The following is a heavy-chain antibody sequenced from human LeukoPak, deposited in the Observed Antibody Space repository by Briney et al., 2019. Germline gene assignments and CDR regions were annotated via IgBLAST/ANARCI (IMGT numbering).Heavy chain of an antibody. D-gene: IGHD6-6*01. J-gene: IGHJ6*02. V-gene: IGHV4-34*01. CDR1: GGPFSGYY. CDR3: ARGSGKGIAARPYYYYYGMDV. Sequence: SETLSLTCAVYGGPFSGYYWSWIRQPPGKGLEWIGEINHSGSTNYNPSLKSRVTISVDTSKNQFSLKLSSVTAADTAVYYCARGSGKGIAARPYYYYYGMDVWGQGTTVTVSS. CDR2: INHSGST.